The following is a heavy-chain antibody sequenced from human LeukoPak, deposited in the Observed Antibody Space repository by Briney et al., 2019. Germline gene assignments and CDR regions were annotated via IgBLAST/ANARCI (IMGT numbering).Heavy chain of an antibody. V-gene: IGHV4-39*07. CDR3: ARRSGLFDY. D-gene: IGHD3-3*01. CDR1: GGSISTSSNY. CDR2: IYYSGTT. Sequence: PSETLSLTCSVSGGSISTSSNYWGWIRQPPGKGLEWIGSIYYSGTTYYNPSLKSRVTISVDTSKNQFSLKLSSVTAADTAVYYCARRSGLFDYWGQGTLVTVSS. J-gene: IGHJ4*02.